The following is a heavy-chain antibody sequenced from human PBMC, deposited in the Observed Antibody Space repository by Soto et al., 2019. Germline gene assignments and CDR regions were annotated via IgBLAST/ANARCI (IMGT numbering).Heavy chain of an antibody. CDR3: ATAEVDY. J-gene: IGHJ4*02. Sequence: GGSLRLSCAASGFTFGNSRMHWVRQAPGEGLEWVSRMNSDGSSTNYADSVKGRFTVSRDNAKNTLYLQMNSLRAEDTAVYYCATAEVDYWGPGTLVTVSS. CDR2: MNSDGSST. V-gene: IGHV3-74*01. CDR1: GFTFGNSR.